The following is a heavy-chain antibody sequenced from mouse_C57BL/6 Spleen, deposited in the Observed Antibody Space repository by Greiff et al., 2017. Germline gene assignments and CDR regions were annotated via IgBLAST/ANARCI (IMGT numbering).Heavy chain of an antibody. CDR2: INPNNGGT. V-gene: IGHV1-26*01. Sequence: EVQLQQSGPELVKPGASVKISCKASGYTFTDYYMNWVKQSHGKSLEWIGDINPNNGGTSYNQKFKGKATLTVDKSSSTAYMELRSLTSEDSAVYYCARSNDYPYYWGQGTTLTVSS. J-gene: IGHJ2*01. CDR1: GYTFTDYY. D-gene: IGHD2-4*01. CDR3: ARSNDYPYY.